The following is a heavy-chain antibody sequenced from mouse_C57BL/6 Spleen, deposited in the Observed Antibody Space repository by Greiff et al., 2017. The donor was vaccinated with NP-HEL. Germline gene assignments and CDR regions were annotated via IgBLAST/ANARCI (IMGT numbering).Heavy chain of an antibody. CDR1: GFTFSDYG. CDR3: ASRDGYYPAWFAY. Sequence: DVHLVESGGGLVKPGGSLKLSCAASGFTFSDYGMHWVRQAPDKGLEWVAYISSGSSTIYYADTVKGRFTISRDNAKNTLFLQMTSLRSEDTAMYYCASRDGYYPAWFAYWGQGTLVTVSA. V-gene: IGHV5-17*01. J-gene: IGHJ3*01. D-gene: IGHD2-3*01. CDR2: ISSGSSTI.